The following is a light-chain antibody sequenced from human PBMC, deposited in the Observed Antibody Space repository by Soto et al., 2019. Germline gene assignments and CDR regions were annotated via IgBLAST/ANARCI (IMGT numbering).Light chain of an antibody. V-gene: IGKV3-20*01. CDR1: QSVSNSY. Sequence: EIVLTQSPGTLSLSPGERATLSCRASQSVSNSYLAWYQQKPGQAPRLLIYSASSRATGIPDRFSGSGSGTDFTLTISELDPEDFAVYYCQVYHWSLTWTFGPGTKVDIK. J-gene: IGKJ1*01. CDR2: SAS. CDR3: QVYHWSLTWT.